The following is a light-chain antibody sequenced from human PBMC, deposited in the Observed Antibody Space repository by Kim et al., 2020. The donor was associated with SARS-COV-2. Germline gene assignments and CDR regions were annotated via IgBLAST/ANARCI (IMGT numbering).Light chain of an antibody. CDR3: QSYDSSIDVV. V-gene: IGLV6-57*02. CDR2: EDN. Sequence: KTVTISCTGSSGSIAGNYVQWYQQRPGSAPTTVIYEDNQRPSGVPDRFSGSIDSSSNSASLTISGLKTEDEADYYCQSYDSSIDVVFGGGTQLTVL. J-gene: IGLJ2*01. CDR1: SGSIAGNY.